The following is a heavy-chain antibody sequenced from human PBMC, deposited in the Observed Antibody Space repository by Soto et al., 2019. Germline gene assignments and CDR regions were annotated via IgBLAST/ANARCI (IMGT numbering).Heavy chain of an antibody. Sequence: QVLLMQSGPEVKKPGASVKVSCKASGYTFHNYGISWVRQVPGQGLEWMGWISGYNGNTNYAPKIQGRVTVTRDTSTATAYMGLRSLRSDDTAIYYCARGSESFDLWGQGTLVTVSS. V-gene: IGHV1-18*01. J-gene: IGHJ4*02. CDR2: ISGYNGNT. D-gene: IGHD1-26*01. CDR3: ARGSESFDL. CDR1: GYTFHNYG.